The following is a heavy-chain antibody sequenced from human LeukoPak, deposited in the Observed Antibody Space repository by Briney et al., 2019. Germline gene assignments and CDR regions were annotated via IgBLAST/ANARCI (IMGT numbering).Heavy chain of an antibody. CDR2: IYYSGST. CDR3: ARDPGDSGSYSWFDP. J-gene: IGHJ5*02. D-gene: IGHD1-26*01. CDR1: GGSISSGGYS. Sequence: PSETLSLTCAVSGGSISSGGYSWSWIRQPPGKGLEWIGYIYYSGSTYYNPSLKSRVTISVDTSKNQFSLKLSSVTAADTAVYYCARDPGDSGSYSWFDPWGQGTLVTVSS. V-gene: IGHV4-30-4*07.